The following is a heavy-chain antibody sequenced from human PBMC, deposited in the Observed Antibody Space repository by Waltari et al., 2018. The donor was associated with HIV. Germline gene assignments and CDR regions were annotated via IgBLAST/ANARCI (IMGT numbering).Heavy chain of an antibody. CDR3: ARGLSSTWHNLDC. CDR1: EYTFTAFH. CDR2: INPQNSDT. Sequence: QVQLIQSGPEVKRPGASVKISCKTSEYTFTAFHLHWVRQAAGQGLEWIGWINPQNSDTNYAQKFQGWVSMTLDMSINTAYMNLSRLRSDDTAVYYCARGLSSTWHNLDCWGQGTQVTVST. J-gene: IGHJ4*02. V-gene: IGHV1-2*04. D-gene: IGHD2-2*01.